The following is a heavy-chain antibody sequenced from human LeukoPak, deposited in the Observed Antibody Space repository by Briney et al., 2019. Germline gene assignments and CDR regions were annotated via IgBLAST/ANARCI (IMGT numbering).Heavy chain of an antibody. CDR1: GYTFTSYA. CDR3: ARGHYDFWSGYSYYFDY. V-gene: IGHV7-4-1*02. D-gene: IGHD3-3*01. CDR2: INTNTGNP. Sequence: ASVKVSCKASGYTFTSYATNWVRQAPGQGLEWMGWINTNTGNPTYAQGFTGRFVFSLDTSVSTAYLQISSLKAEDTAMYYCARGHYDFWSGYSYYFDYWGQGTLVTVSS. J-gene: IGHJ4*02.